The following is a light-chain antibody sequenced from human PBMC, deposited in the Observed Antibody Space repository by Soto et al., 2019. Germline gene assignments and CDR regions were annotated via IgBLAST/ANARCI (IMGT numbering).Light chain of an antibody. CDR3: QQYYSYPLT. CDR1: QRISSD. J-gene: IGKJ4*01. V-gene: IGKV1-8*01. CDR2: AAS. Sequence: AIRMTQSTSSFSASTRDRLTITCRASQRISSDLAGYQQKPGKAPKLLIYAASTLQSGVPSRFSGSGSGTDFTLTISCLQSEDFATYYCQQYYSYPLTFGGGTKVEIK.